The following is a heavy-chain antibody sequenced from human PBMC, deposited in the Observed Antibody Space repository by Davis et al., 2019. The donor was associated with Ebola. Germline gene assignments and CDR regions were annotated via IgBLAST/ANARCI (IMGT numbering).Heavy chain of an antibody. Sequence: GESLKISCAASGFTFSSYAMSWVRQAPGKGLEWVSAISGSGGSTYYADSVKGRFTISRDNSKNTLYLQMNSLRAEDTAVYYCARATTPNRWGQGTLVTVSS. V-gene: IGHV3-23*01. CDR3: ARATTPNR. CDR2: ISGSGGST. D-gene: IGHD1-1*01. J-gene: IGHJ4*02. CDR1: GFTFSSYA.